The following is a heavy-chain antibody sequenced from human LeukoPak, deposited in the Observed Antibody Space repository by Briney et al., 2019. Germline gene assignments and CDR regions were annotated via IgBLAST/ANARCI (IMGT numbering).Heavy chain of an antibody. CDR3: ARGHGSGSSIKEETFDY. Sequence: SQTLSLTCAVSGGSISSGPYAWSWIRQPPGKGLEWIGYIHHSGSTYYSPSLKSRVTISVDRSKNQFSLKLSSVTAADTAVYYCARGHGSGSSIKEETFDYWGQGTLVTVSS. CDR1: GGSISSGPYA. V-gene: IGHV4-30-2*01. J-gene: IGHJ4*02. CDR2: IHHSGST. D-gene: IGHD3-10*01.